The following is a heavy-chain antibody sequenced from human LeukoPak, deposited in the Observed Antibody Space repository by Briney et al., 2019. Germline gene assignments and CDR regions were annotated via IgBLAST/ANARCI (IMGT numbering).Heavy chain of an antibody. CDR2: IFYSGNT. CDR3: ARLKEGIDY. J-gene: IGHJ4*02. D-gene: IGHD3-10*01. CDR1: GASISSSGYY. Sequence: SETLSLTCTVSGASISSSGYYWGWIRQPPGKGLEWIASIFYSGNTYYNPSFKSRVTISVDTSKNQFSLKLSSVTAADTAVYYCARLKEGIDYWGQGTLVTVSS. V-gene: IGHV4-39*01.